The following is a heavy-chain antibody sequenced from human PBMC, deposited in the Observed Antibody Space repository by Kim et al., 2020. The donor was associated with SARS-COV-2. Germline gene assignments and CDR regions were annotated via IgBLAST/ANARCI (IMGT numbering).Heavy chain of an antibody. CDR3: ARVSPWYGSGTYYNSYMDV. Sequence: GRFTISSDNAKNSLYLQMNSLRDEDTAVYYCARVSPWYGSGTYYNSYMDVWGKGTTVTVSS. V-gene: IGHV3-48*02. D-gene: IGHD3-10*01. J-gene: IGHJ6*03.